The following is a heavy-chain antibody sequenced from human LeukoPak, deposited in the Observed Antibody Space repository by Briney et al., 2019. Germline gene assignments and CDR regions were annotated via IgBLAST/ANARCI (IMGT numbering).Heavy chain of an antibody. CDR3: ARDRELSTNRNYHYGMDI. CDR1: GDSISNSNW. V-gene: IGHV4-4*02. CDR2: IFQGGST. D-gene: IGHD3-16*02. J-gene: IGHJ6*02. Sequence: SETLSLTCAVSGDSISNSNWWSWVRQPPGKGLEWIGEIFQGGSTNYNPSLKNRVTISIDKFKNQFSLKLRYVIAADTAIYYCARDRELSTNRNYHYGMDIWGQGASVTVSS.